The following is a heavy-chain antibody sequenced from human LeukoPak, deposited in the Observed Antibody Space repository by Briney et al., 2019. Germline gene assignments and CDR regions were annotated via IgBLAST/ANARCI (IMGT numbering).Heavy chain of an antibody. Sequence: GGPLRLSCAASGFTFSSYSTNWVRQAPGKGLEWVSSISGAHTYIYYADSVKGRFTISRDNAKKSLHLQMNSVRVEDTALYYCARARVEYSASSVDLDYWSQGILVTVSS. CDR1: GFTFSSYS. CDR3: ARARVEYSASSVDLDY. V-gene: IGHV3-21*01. J-gene: IGHJ4*02. D-gene: IGHD5-12*01. CDR2: ISGAHTYI.